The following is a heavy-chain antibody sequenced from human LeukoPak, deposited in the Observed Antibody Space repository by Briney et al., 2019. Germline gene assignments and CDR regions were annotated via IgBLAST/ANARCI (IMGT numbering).Heavy chain of an antibody. D-gene: IGHD3-22*01. CDR2: ISYDGSNK. J-gene: IGHJ6*02. Sequence: PGRSLRLSCAASGFTFSSYAMHWVRQAPGKGLVWVAVISYDGSNKYYADSVKGRFTISRDNSKNTLYLQMNSLRAEDTAVYYCARSYYDSSGYYYYYYYGMDVWGQGTTVTVSS. V-gene: IGHV3-30*04. CDR3: ARSYYDSSGYYYYYYYGMDV. CDR1: GFTFSSYA.